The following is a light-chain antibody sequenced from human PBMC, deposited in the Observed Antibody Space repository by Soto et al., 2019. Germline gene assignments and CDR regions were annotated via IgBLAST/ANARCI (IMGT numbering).Light chain of an antibody. J-gene: IGKJ5*01. CDR3: QQFNSYPIT. V-gene: IGKV1-5*01. CDR2: QTS. Sequence: DIQMTQSPATLSASLGERVTITCRASQYINTRLAWYQHRPGQAPRLLIYQTSIRAAGIPARFSASGTGTESTLTISGLRPDDFETYYCQQFNSYPITFGQGTRLE. CDR1: QYINTR.